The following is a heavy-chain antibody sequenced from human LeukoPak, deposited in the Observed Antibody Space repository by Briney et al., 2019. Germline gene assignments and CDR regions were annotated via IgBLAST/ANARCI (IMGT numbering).Heavy chain of an antibody. CDR3: ASRNTYYYYGIDV. CDR2: INSDASST. J-gene: IGHJ6*02. CDR1: GFTFSSYW. V-gene: IGHV3-74*01. Sequence: GGSLRLSCAASGFTFSSYWMHWVRQAPGKGLVWVSHINSDASSTGYADSVKGRFTISRGNAKNTLYLQMNSLRAEDTAVYYCASRNTYYYYGIDVWGQGTTVTVSS. D-gene: IGHD1-14*01.